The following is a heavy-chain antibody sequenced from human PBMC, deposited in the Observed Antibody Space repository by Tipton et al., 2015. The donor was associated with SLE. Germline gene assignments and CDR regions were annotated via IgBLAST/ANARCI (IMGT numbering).Heavy chain of an antibody. Sequence: TLSLTCTVSGGSISSSSYYWGWIRQPPGKGLEWIGNIYYSGSTNYNPPLKSRVTISGDTPKNQFSLKLSSVTAADTAVYYCVRHGGEAGRSFDNWGQGTLVTVSS. D-gene: IGHD3-16*01. CDR2: IYYSGST. J-gene: IGHJ4*02. V-gene: IGHV4-39*01. CDR1: GGSISSSSYY. CDR3: VRHGGEAGRSFDN.